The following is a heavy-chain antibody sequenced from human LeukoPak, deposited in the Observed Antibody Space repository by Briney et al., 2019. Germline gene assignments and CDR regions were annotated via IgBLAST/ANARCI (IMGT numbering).Heavy chain of an antibody. CDR3: AKDGVVVAATPDY. D-gene: IGHD2-15*01. Sequence: GGPLRLSCTPSGFTFSSYAMSWVRQAPGKGLEWVANIKQDGSEKYYVDSVKGRFTISRDNSKNTLYLQMNSLRAEDTAVYYCAKDGVVVAATPDYWGQGTLVTVSS. J-gene: IGHJ4*02. CDR2: IKQDGSEK. CDR1: GFTFSSYA. V-gene: IGHV3-7*01.